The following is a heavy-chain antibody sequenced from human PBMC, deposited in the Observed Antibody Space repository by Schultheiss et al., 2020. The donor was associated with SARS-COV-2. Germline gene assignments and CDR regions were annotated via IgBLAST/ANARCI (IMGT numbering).Heavy chain of an antibody. J-gene: IGHJ5*02. Sequence: SETLSLTCTVSGGSISSYYWSWIRQPPGKGLEWIGSIYHSGSTYYNPSLKSRVTISVDTSKNQFSLKLSSVTAADTAVYYCARDRGSNWFDPWGQGTLVTVSS. V-gene: IGHV4-59*12. CDR2: IYHSGST. D-gene: IGHD3-10*01. CDR3: ARDRGSNWFDP. CDR1: GGSISSYY.